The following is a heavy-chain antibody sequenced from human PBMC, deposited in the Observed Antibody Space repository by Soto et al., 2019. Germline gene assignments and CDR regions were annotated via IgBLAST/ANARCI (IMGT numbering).Heavy chain of an antibody. V-gene: IGHV1-3*01. CDR1: GYTFTSYA. J-gene: IGHJ3*02. Sequence: ASVKVSCKASGYTFTSYAMHWVRQAPGQRLEWMGWINAGNGNTKYSQKFQGRVTITRDTSASTAYMELSSLRSEDTAVYYCARYCSGGSCYAGAFDIWGQGTMVTVS. CDR3: ARYCSGGSCYAGAFDI. D-gene: IGHD2-15*01. CDR2: INAGNGNT.